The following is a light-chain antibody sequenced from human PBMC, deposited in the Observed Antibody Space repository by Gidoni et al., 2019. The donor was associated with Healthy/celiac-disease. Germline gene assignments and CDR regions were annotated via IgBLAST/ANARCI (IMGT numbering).Light chain of an antibody. V-gene: IGKV3-11*01. CDR1: QSVSSY. CDR3: QQRSNWPPLFT. CDR2: DAS. J-gene: IGKJ3*01. Sequence: EIVLTQSPATLSLSPGERATLSCRASQSVSSYLAWYQQKPGQAPRLLIYDASNRATGIPARFSGSGSGTDFTLTISSLEPEDCAVYYCQQRSNWPPLFTFXPXTKVDIK.